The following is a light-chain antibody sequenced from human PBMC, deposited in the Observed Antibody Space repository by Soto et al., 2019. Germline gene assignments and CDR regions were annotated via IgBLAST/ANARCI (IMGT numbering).Light chain of an antibody. V-gene: IGLV2-14*01. CDR1: SSDVGGYSC. J-gene: IGLJ1*01. Sequence: QSALTQPASVSGSPGQSITISCTGTSSDVGGYSCVSWYQQHPAKAPKLIIYEVNNRPSGVSNRFSGSKSGNTASLTISGLQAEDEADYYCCSHTRSSTYVFGTGTKVTVL. CDR3: CSHTRSSTYV. CDR2: EVN.